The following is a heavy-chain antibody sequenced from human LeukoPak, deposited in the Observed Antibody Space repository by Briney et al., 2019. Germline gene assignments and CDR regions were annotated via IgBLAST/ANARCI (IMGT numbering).Heavy chain of an antibody. CDR1: GGSISSYY. V-gene: IGHV4-59*05. J-gene: IGHJ4*02. Sequence: SETLSLTCTVSGGSISSYYWSWIRQPPGKGLEWIGSIYYSGSTYYNPSLKSRVTISVDTSKNQFSLKLSSVTAADTAVYYCARHGTGMTRYSSSYYFDYWGQGTLVTVSS. D-gene: IGHD6-6*01. CDR3: ARHGTGMTRYSSSYYFDY. CDR2: IYYSGST.